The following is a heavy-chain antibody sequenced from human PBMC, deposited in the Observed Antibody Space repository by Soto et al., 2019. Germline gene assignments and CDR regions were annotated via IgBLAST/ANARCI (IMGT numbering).Heavy chain of an antibody. Sequence: SETLSVTCTVSGASRSSGSYYWSWIRQPPGKGLEWIGYFYYTGTTKYNPSLESRVTISADTSKNQFSLNLTSVTAADTAVYYCARISYWVKDYWGQGALVTVS. CDR3: ARISYWVKDY. D-gene: IGHD2-8*02. CDR1: GASRSSGSYY. CDR2: FYYTGTT. V-gene: IGHV4-61*01. J-gene: IGHJ4*02.